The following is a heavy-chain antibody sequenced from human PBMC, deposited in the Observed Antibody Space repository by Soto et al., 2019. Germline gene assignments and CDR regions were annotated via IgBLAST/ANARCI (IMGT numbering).Heavy chain of an antibody. CDR2: FSLSGTT. CDR1: VASITGSFF. CDR3: ARGMTPPGAPAWYYFDS. J-gene: IGHJ4*02. D-gene: IGHD2-8*02. V-gene: IGHV4-4*07. Sequence: PSETLSLTCTVSVASITGSFFCSWIRQPAGKGLEWIGRFSLSGTTNYNPSLRSRVTMSADVSKNQFSLRLTSVTAADTALYYCARGMTPPGAPAWYYFDSWGQGTLVTVSS.